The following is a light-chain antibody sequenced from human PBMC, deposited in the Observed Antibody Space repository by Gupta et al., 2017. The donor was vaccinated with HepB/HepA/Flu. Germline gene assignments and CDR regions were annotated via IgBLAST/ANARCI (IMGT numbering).Light chain of an antibody. CDR2: GKN. V-gene: IGLV3-19*01. Sequence: SSELPTPLSLSVTLGQTVRITCQGDSIRSFYASWYQQKPGQAPILVISGKNNRPSGIPDRYSGSSTGNTASLTITGAQAEDEADYYCNSRDISGNHLIFGGWTKLTVL. CDR1: SIRSFY. J-gene: IGLJ2*01. CDR3: NSRDISGNHLI.